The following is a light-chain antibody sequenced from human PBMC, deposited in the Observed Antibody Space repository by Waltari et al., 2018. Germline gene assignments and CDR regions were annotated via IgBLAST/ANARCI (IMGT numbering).Light chain of an antibody. CDR2: ENT. V-gene: IGLV1-51*02. J-gene: IGLJ7*01. CDR3: GTWDSSLSGAV. CDR1: SSNIGNNS. Sequence: QSVLTQPPSVSAAPGQRVTISCSGGSSNIGNNSESWYRQFPGTAPKLLIYENTGRPSGIPGRFSGSKSGTSATLDITGLQAGDEADYYCGTWDSSLSGAVFGGGTHLTVL.